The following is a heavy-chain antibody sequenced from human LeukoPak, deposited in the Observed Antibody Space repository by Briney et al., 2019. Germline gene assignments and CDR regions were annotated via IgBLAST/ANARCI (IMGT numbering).Heavy chain of an antibody. J-gene: IGHJ4*02. D-gene: IGHD3-10*01. Sequence: GGSLRLSCAAAAFTFSSYAMHWVRQAPGKGLEWVAVMSDDGSNKYYADSVKGRFTISRNNSKNTLYLQMNSLIAGDTAVYYCARDQTFQGSPRFGESGCEYWGQGTLVTVSS. CDR1: AFTFSSYA. CDR3: ARDQTFQGSPRFGESGCEY. V-gene: IGHV3-30*04. CDR2: MSDDGSNK.